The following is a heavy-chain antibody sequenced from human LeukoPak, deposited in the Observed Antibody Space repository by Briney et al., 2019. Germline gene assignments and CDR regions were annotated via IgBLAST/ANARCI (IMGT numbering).Heavy chain of an antibody. D-gene: IGHD4-17*01. Sequence: GGSLRLSCAASGFTFSSYSMNWVRQAPGKGLEWVSSISSSSSYIYYADSVKGRFTISRDNAKNSLYLQMNSLRAEDTAVYYCARGGGLTTVTTGGLDYWGQGTLVTVSS. CDR1: GFTFSSYS. V-gene: IGHV3-21*01. J-gene: IGHJ4*02. CDR3: ARGGGLTTVTTGGLDY. CDR2: ISSSSSYI.